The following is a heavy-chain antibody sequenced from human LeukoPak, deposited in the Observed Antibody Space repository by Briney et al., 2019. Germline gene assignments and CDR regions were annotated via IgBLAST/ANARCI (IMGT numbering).Heavy chain of an antibody. CDR1: GDSVSSNSAD. CDR3: ARAAGQRLAYFDY. V-gene: IGHV6-1*01. J-gene: IGHJ4*02. CDR2: TYYRSKWYN. Sequence: SQTLSLICAISGDSVSSNSADWNWIRQSPSRGLEWLGRTYYRSKWYNDYAVSVKSRITINPDTSKNQFSLQLNSVTPEDTAVYYCARAAGQRLAYFDYWGQGTLVTVSS.